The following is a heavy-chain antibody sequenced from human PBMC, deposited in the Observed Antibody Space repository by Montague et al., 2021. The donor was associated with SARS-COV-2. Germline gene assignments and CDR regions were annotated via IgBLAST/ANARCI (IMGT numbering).Heavy chain of an antibody. CDR3: ARFLRRVVPAATGHWEKNCYYYYMDD. CDR1: GGSFSDYY. J-gene: IGHJ6*03. V-gene: IGHV4-34*01. Sequence: SETLSLTCAVYGGSFSDYYWSWIRQPPGKGLEWMGEINNSGSTNNNPSLKSRVTISVDTYKNKFSLKLSSVTAADTAVYYCARFLRRVVPAATGHWEKNCYYYYMDDWGQGTTVTVSS. D-gene: IGHD2-2*01. CDR2: INNSGST.